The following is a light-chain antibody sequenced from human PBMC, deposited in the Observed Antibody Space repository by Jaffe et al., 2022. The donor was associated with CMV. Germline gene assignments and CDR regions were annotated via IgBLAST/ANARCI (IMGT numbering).Light chain of an antibody. CDR2: DAY. CDR1: QSISNY. Sequence: EIVLTQSPAVLSLSPGERATLSCRASQSISNYLAWYQQKPGQAPRLLIYDAYTRATGIPARFSGSGSGTDFTLTISSLEPEDFAVYYCQQRSNWPPGTFGLGTKLEIK. J-gene: IGKJ2*02. V-gene: IGKV3-11*01. CDR3: QQRSNWPPGT.